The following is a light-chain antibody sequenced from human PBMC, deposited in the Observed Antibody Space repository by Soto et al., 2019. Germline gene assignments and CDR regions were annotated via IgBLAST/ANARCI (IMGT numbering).Light chain of an antibody. J-gene: IGKJ5*01. Sequence: DIQLTQSPSFLSASVGDRVTITCRASQGISTSLAWYQQKPGKAPRLLIYAASTLQSGVPSRFSGSGSGTEFTLTISSLQPEDFAAYYCQQFNSYLITFGQGTRLEIK. CDR1: QGISTS. CDR3: QQFNSYLIT. CDR2: AAS. V-gene: IGKV1-9*01.